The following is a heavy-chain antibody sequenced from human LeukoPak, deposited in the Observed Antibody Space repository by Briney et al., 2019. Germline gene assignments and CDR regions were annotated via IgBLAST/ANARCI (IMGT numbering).Heavy chain of an antibody. Sequence: ASVKVSCKASGYTFTRYGISWVRQAPGQGLEWMGWHSAYNGNTIYAQKLLGRVTMTTDTSTSTAYLELRSLRSDDTAVYYCARDLGPYQLLRYDAFDIWGQGTMVTVSS. V-gene: IGHV1-18*01. CDR2: HSAYNGNT. CDR3: ARDLGPYQLLRYDAFDI. CDR1: GYTFTRYG. J-gene: IGHJ3*02. D-gene: IGHD2-2*01.